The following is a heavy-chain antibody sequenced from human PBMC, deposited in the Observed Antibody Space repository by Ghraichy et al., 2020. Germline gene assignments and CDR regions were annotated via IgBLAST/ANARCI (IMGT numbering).Heavy chain of an antibody. CDR3: AGSSGYYYSNLFDY. CDR1: GGSISSSSYY. D-gene: IGHD3-22*01. V-gene: IGHV4-39*01. J-gene: IGHJ4*02. Sequence: SETLSLTCTVSGGSISSSSYYWGWIRQPPGKGLEWIGSIYYSGSTYYNPSLKSRVTISVDTSKNQFSLKLSSVTAADTAVYYCAGSSGYYYSNLFDYWGQGTLVTVSS. CDR2: IYYSGST.